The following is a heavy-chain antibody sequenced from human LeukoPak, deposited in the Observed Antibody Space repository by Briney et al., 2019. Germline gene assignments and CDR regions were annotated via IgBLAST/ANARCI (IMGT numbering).Heavy chain of an antibody. CDR3: ARHGRGFDY. V-gene: IGHV5-10-1*01. J-gene: IGHJ4*02. D-gene: IGHD5-24*01. CDR1: GYSFTTYR. Sequence: GESLKISCKGSGYSFTTYRISWVRQMPGKGLEWMGTIDPRDSYSNYSPSFQGHVTISADKSISTASLQWSSLKASDTAMYYCARHGRGFDYWGQGTLVTVSS. CDR2: IDPRDSYS.